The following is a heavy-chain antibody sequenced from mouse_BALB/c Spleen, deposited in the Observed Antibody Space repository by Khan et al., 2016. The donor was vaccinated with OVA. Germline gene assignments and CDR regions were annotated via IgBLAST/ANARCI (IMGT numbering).Heavy chain of an antibody. Sequence: QMQLEESGPGLVAPSQSLSITCTISGFSLTNYGVHWVRQPPGKGLEWLVVIWSDGTTTYNSALKSRLSISKDNSKSQVFKMNSLQTDDTAMYYCARQPYYHYYIMDYWGQGTSVTVSS. CDR3: ARQPYYHYYIMDY. D-gene: IGHD2-10*01. J-gene: IGHJ4*01. CDR1: GFSLTNYG. CDR2: IWSDGTT. V-gene: IGHV2-6-1*01.